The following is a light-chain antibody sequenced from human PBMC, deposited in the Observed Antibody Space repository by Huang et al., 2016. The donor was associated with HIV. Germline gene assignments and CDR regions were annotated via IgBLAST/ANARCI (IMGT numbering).Light chain of an antibody. J-gene: IGKJ1*01. CDR2: DTS. CDR3: QQFGPSPA. Sequence: EVVLTQSPGTLSLSPGERATLSCRASQSVDNTRVAWYQQKPGQPPRLLIFDTSSSANDIPERFSGSGSGTDFTLTINRLEPEDFAVYYCQQFGPSPAFGQGTKVEIK. V-gene: IGKV3-20*01. CDR1: QSVDNTR.